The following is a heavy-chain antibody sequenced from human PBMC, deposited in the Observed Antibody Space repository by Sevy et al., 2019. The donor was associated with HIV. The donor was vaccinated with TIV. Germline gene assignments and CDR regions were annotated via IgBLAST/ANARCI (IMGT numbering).Heavy chain of an antibody. CDR1: GGSINNYY. J-gene: IGHJ3*02. V-gene: IGHV4-59*01. Sequence: SENLSLNCTVSGGSINNYYWSWIRQPPGKGLEWIGYIYYSGSTNYNPSLKSRVTLSLDTSKNNFSLKLRSVTAADTSVYYCARGQLELTLISFGFDIWGQGTPVTVSS. CDR2: IYYSGST. CDR3: ARGQLELTLISFGFDI. D-gene: IGHD2-2*01.